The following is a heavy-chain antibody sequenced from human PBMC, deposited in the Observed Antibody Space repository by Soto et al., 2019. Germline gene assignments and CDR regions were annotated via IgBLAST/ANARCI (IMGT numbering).Heavy chain of an antibody. D-gene: IGHD3-10*01. Sequence: XVSLRLSCAASGFTFSDYCMHWVRQLPGKGLVWVSRLNGAGTTTTYAESVRGRFTISRDNAKNTVYLQMNSLRAEDTALYYCERGPYATGSDFDLWGQGTLVTVSS. CDR1: GFTFSDYC. CDR3: ERGPYATGSDFDL. J-gene: IGHJ4*02. V-gene: IGHV3-74*01. CDR2: LNGAGTTT.